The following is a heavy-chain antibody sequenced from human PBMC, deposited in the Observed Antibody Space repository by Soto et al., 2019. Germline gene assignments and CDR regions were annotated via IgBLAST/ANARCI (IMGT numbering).Heavy chain of an antibody. V-gene: IGHV1-8*01. CDR3: ARISSYDYVWGSYRHFDY. Sequence: ASVKVSCKASGYTFTSYDINWVRQATGQGLEWMGWMNPNSGNTGYAQKFQGRVTMTRNTSISTAYMELSSLRSEDTAVYYCARISSYDYVWGSYRHFDYWGQGTLVTVSS. CDR1: GYTFTSYD. D-gene: IGHD3-16*02. J-gene: IGHJ4*02. CDR2: MNPNSGNT.